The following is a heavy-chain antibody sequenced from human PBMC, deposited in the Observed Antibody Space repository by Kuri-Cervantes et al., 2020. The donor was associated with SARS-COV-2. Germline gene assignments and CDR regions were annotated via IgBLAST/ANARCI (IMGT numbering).Heavy chain of an antibody. D-gene: IGHD3-22*01. J-gene: IGHJ6*02. Sequence: GSLRLSCTVSSGSISSYYWSWSRQLPGKGLEWIGYIYYSGSTNYNPSLKSRVTISVDTSTNQFSLKLSSVTAADTAVYYCTTSSGYRYYGMDVWGQGTMVTVSS. CDR3: TTSSGYRYYGMDV. V-gene: IGHV4-59*12. CDR2: IYYSGST. CDR1: SGSISSYY.